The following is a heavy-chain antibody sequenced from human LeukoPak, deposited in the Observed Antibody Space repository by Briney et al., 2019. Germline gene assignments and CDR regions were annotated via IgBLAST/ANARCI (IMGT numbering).Heavy chain of an antibody. Sequence: GASVKVSCKASGGTFSSYAISWVRQAPGQGLEWMGWISTYNGNTNYAQKLQGRVTMTTDTSTSTAYMDLRSLRSDDTAVYYCARDRAGSAWYTTFDYWGQGTLVTVSS. CDR1: GGTFSSYA. CDR3: ARDRAGSAWYTTFDY. D-gene: IGHD6-19*01. CDR2: ISTYNGNT. V-gene: IGHV1-18*01. J-gene: IGHJ4*02.